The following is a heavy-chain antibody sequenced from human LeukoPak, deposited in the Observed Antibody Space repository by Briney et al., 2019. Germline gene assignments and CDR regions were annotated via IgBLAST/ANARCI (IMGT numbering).Heavy chain of an antibody. CDR2: IYENGGTT. CDR3: AKDFRIGYSAHFDY. V-gene: IGHV3-23*01. CDR1: GFTFRSHA. J-gene: IGHJ4*02. D-gene: IGHD2-21*01. Sequence: GGSLRLSCVGSGFTFRSHAMSWVRQAPEKGLEFVSGIYENGGTTYYADSVKGRFSISRDNSKNTLYLQMDSLRGEDTAVYHCAKDFRIGYSAHFDYWGQGALVTVSS.